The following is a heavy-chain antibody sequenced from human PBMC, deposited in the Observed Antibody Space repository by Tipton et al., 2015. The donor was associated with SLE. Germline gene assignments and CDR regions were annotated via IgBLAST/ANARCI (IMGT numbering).Heavy chain of an antibody. J-gene: IGHJ3*02. CDR3: ARDESDSSSDAFDI. D-gene: IGHD6-13*01. CDR2: ISSSGSTK. CDR1: GFTFSDYY. V-gene: IGHV3-11*04. Sequence: SLRLSCAASGFTFSDYYMNWIRQAPGKGLEWVSYISSSGSTKDYADSVKGRFSISRDNAKNSLYLQMNSLRAEDTAVYYCARDESDSSSDAFDIWGQGTMVTVSS.